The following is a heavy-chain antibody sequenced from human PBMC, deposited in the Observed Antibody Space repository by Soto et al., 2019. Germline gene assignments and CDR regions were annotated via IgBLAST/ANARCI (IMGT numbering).Heavy chain of an antibody. CDR2: IIPIFGTA. CDR1: GGGFDSYA. J-gene: IGHJ6*01. Sequence: SVKVCCKEPGGGFDSYARSWLRHAPEQGHEWMGGIIPIFGTANYAQKFQGRVTITADESTSTAYMELSRLRSEDTAVYYCASDGYCGRDCYSSAAYYYYGMDVWGQGTTGTVSS. CDR3: ASDGYCGRDCYSSAAYYYYGMDV. D-gene: IGHD2-21*02. V-gene: IGHV1-69*13.